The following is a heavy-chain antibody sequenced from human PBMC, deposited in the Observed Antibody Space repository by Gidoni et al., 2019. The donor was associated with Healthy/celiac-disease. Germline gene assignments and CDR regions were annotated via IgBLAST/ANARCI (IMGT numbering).Heavy chain of an antibody. CDR2: IYYSGST. J-gene: IGHJ4*02. CDR3: ARTGYYDILTGYSEYYFDY. Sequence: QLQLQDSGPGLVKPSETLSLTCTVSGGSISSSSYYWGWIRQPPGKGLEWIGSIYYSGSTYYNPSLKSRVTISVDTSKNQFSLKLSSVTAADTAVYYCARTGYYDILTGYSEYYFDYWGQGTLVTVSS. CDR1: GGSISSSSYY. D-gene: IGHD3-9*01. V-gene: IGHV4-39*01.